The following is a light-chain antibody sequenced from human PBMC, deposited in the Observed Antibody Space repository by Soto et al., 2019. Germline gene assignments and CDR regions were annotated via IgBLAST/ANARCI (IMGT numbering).Light chain of an antibody. CDR1: SSDVGGYNY. V-gene: IGLV2-14*01. Sequence: QSALTQPASVSGSPGQSITISCTGTSSDVGGYNYVSWYQQHPDKAPKLMIYEVSNRPSGLSNRFSGSKSGNTASLTISGLQAEDEAHYYCSSYTTYSTVVFGGGTKVTVL. CDR2: EVS. J-gene: IGLJ2*01. CDR3: SSYTTYSTVV.